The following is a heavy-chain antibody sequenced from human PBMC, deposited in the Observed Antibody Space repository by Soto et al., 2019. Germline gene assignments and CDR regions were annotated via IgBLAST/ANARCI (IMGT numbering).Heavy chain of an antibody. Sequence: PGGSLRLSCAASGFTFSNFGMHWVRQAPGKGLEWVSAISGSGGSTYYADSVKGRFTISRDNSKNTLYLQMNSLRAEDTAVYYCAKSVVNWFDPWGQGTLVTVSS. CDR1: GFTFSNFG. CDR3: AKSVVNWFDP. V-gene: IGHV3-23*01. D-gene: IGHD2-21*01. J-gene: IGHJ5*02. CDR2: ISGSGGST.